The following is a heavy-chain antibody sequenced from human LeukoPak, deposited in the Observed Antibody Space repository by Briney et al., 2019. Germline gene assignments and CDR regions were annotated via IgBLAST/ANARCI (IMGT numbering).Heavy chain of an antibody. Sequence: PGGSLRLSCAASGFSFGTHGMSWVRQGPGQGLEWVSALDGSGASIYYADSVKGRFTISRDNSKNPLFLQMNSLRAEDTAVYYCAKDSPILTVWGQGTMVTVSS. CDR1: GFSFGTHG. CDR3: AKDSPILTV. D-gene: IGHD3-9*01. J-gene: IGHJ3*01. CDR2: LDGSGASI. V-gene: IGHV3-23*01.